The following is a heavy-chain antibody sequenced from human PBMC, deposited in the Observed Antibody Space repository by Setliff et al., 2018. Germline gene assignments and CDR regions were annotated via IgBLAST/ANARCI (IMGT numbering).Heavy chain of an antibody. V-gene: IGHV1-2*06. Sequence: ASVKVSCKASGYNFIGYYVHWVRQAPGQGFEWMGRINPNTGDTNYAQKVQGRVTMTTDTSTSTAYMELRSLTSDDTAVYFCTTSRAPRVVLAADFDFWGQGTLVTVSS. CDR3: TTSRAPRVVLAADFDF. CDR2: INPNTGDT. D-gene: IGHD3-16*01. CDR1: GYNFIGYY. J-gene: IGHJ4*02.